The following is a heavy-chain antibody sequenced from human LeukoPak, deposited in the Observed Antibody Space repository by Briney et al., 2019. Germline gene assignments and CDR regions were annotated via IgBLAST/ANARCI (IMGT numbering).Heavy chain of an antibody. Sequence: GGSLRLSCAASGFTFDDYGMNWVRQAPGKGLEWVSSISSSSSYIYYADSVKGRFTISRDNAKNSLYLQMNSLRAEDTAVYYCAREGTYYYDSSGYFDYWGQGTLVTVSS. CDR3: AREGTYYYDSSGYFDY. CDR1: GFTFDDYG. CDR2: ISSSSSYI. V-gene: IGHV3-21*01. J-gene: IGHJ4*02. D-gene: IGHD3-22*01.